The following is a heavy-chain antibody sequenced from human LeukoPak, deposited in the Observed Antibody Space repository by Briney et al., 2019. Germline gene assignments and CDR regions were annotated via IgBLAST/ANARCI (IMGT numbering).Heavy chain of an antibody. D-gene: IGHD3-10*01. CDR1: GFTFSSYW. J-gene: IGHJ4*02. CDR3: AKSSTRITMVRGGFDY. CDR2: IKQDGSEK. V-gene: IGHV3-7*03. Sequence: PGGSLRLSCAASGFTFSSYWMSWVRQAPGKGLEWVANIKQDGSEKYYVDSVKGRFTISRDNAKNSLYLQMNSLRAEDTAVYYCAKSSTRITMVRGGFDYWGQGTLVTVSS.